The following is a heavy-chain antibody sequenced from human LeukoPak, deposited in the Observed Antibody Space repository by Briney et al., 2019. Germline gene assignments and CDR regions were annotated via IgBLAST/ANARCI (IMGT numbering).Heavy chain of an antibody. J-gene: IGHJ6*03. D-gene: IGHD6-13*01. CDR1: GGTFSSYA. V-gene: IGHV1-69*06. CDR3: ARVKTGYRPVTLGYYYYMDV. CDR2: IIPIFGTA. Sequence: GASVKVSCKASGGTFSSYAISWVRQAPGQGLEWMGGIIPIFGTANYAQKFQGRVTITADKSTSTAYMELSSLRSEDTAVYYCARVKTGYRPVTLGYYYYMDVWGKGTTVTVSS.